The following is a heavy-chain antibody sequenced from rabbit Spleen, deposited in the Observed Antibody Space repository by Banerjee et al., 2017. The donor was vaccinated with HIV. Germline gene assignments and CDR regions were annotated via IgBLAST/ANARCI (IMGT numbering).Heavy chain of an antibody. CDR3: ARDAAGREDFNL. CDR2: IDVVKSGTT. D-gene: IGHD4-2*01. V-gene: IGHV1S45*01. Sequence: QEQLVESGGGLVQPEGSLTLTCKASGLDFSSKYWICWVRQTPGKGLEWIACIDVVKSGTTYYASWARGRFTISKTSSTTVTLHMTSLTAADTATYFCARDAAGREDFNLWGQGTLVTVS. CDR1: GLDFSSKYW. J-gene: IGHJ4*01.